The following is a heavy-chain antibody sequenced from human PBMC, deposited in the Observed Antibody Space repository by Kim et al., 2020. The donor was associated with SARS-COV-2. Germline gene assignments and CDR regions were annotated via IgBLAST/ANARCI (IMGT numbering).Heavy chain of an antibody. CDR3: ARDGGHYGDYDGKGNEYYYYYGMDV. V-gene: IGHV1-69*13. CDR2: IIAIFGTA. D-gene: IGHD4-17*01. J-gene: IGHJ6*02. Sequence: SVKVSCKASGGTFSSYAISWVRQAPGQGLEWMGGIIAIFGTANYAQKFQGRVTITADESTSTAYMELSSLRSEDTAVYYCARDGGHYGDYDGKGNEYYYYYGMDVWGQGTTVTVSS. CDR1: GGTFSSYA.